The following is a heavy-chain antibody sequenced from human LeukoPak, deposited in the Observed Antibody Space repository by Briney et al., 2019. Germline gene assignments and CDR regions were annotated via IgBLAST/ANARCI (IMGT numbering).Heavy chain of an antibody. CDR1: GFTFSSYS. CDR2: ISSSSTYI. CDR3: ARRFITMVRGVEVRYFDY. Sequence: PGGSLRLSCAASGFTFSSYSMNWVRQAPGKGLEWVSSISSSSTYIYYADSVKGRFTISRDNAKNSLYLQMNSLRAEDTAVYYCARRFITMVRGVEVRYFDYWGQGTLVTVSS. V-gene: IGHV3-21*01. D-gene: IGHD3-10*01. J-gene: IGHJ4*02.